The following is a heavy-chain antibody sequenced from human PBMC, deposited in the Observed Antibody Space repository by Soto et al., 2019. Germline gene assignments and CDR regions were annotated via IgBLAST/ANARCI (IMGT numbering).Heavy chain of an antibody. D-gene: IGHD1-1*01. CDR2: ISSSSTFI. Sequence: GGSLRLCCAASGFTFNSYSMNWVRQAPGKGLEWVSSISSSSTFIYDADSVKGRFSISRDNAKNSLFPQMNSLRAEDTAVYFCARGRPTGYSYYGMDVWGQGTTVTAP. CDR1: GFTFNSYS. J-gene: IGHJ6*02. V-gene: IGHV3-21*01. CDR3: ARGRPTGYSYYGMDV.